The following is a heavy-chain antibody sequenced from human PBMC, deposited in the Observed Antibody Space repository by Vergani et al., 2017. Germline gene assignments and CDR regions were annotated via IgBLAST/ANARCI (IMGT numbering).Heavy chain of an antibody. CDR2: INHSGST. CDR3: ATGRLRSFDY. CDR1: GGSFGGFY. Sequence: QVQLHQWGAGLLKPSETLSLTCAVYGGSFGGFYWSWTRLPPGKGLEWIGEINHSGSTNYNPSLKSRVTISVDTSKNQFSLKLSSVTAADTAVYFCATGRLRSFDYWGQGTLVTVSS. D-gene: IGHD3-10*01. V-gene: IGHV4-34*01. J-gene: IGHJ4*02.